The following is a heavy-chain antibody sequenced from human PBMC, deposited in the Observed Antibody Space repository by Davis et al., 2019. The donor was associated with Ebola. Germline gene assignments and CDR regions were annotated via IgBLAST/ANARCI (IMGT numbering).Heavy chain of an antibody. V-gene: IGHV3-21*01. D-gene: IGHD4-17*01. J-gene: IGHJ4*02. CDR3: ARKDFGDYAYSDY. Sequence: GESLKISCAASGFTFKSFDVNWVRQPPGGGLEWVASIKSDVSYIYYAASVRGRFTVSRDNAKNSLYLQMTSLKVEDSAVYFCARKDFGDYAYSDYWGQGTLVTVSS. CDR2: IKSDVSYI. CDR1: GFTFKSFD.